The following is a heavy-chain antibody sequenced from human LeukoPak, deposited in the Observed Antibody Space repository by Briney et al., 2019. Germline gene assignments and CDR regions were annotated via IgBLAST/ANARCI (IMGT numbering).Heavy chain of an antibody. Sequence: SETLSLTCTVSGASISGFYWSWIRQPAGNGLQWIGRISTSGSTNYNPSLKSRVTMSVDRSTNEFSLTVRSVTAADTALYYCARGLPSYGDYVDYYFYMDVWGKGTTVTVSS. V-gene: IGHV4-4*07. CDR1: GASISGFY. CDR3: ARGLPSYGDYVDYYFYMDV. J-gene: IGHJ6*03. D-gene: IGHD4-17*01. CDR2: ISTSGST.